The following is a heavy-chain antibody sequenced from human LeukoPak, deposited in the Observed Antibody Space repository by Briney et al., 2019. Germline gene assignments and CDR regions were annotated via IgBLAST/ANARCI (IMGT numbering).Heavy chain of an antibody. J-gene: IGHJ4*02. Sequence: PSETLSLTCTVYGGSISSYYWSWIRQPPRKGLEWIGYIYYSGSTNYNPSLKSRVTISVDTSKNQFSLKLSSVTAADTAVYYCARGGVVLRYFDWLPFDYWGQGTLVTVSS. CDR3: ARGGVVLRYFDWLPFDY. D-gene: IGHD3-9*01. CDR1: GGSISSYY. CDR2: IYYSGST. V-gene: IGHV4-59*01.